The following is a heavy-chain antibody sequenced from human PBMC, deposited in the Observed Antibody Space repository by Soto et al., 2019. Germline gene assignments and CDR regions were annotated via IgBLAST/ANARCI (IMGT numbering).Heavy chain of an antibody. CDR3: ARGIVVVPAAIGANWFDP. CDR1: GYSFTSYW. D-gene: IGHD2-2*02. Sequence: LGESLKISCKGSGYSFTSYWIGWVRQMPGKGLEWMGIIYPGDSDTRYSPSFQGQVTISADKSISTAYLQWSSLKASDTAMYYCARGIVVVPAAIGANWFDPWGQGTLVTVSS. V-gene: IGHV5-51*01. J-gene: IGHJ5*02. CDR2: IYPGDSDT.